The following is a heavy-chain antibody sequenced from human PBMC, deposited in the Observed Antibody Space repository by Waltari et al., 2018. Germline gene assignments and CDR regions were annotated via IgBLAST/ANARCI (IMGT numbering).Heavy chain of an antibody. CDR2: IMPDIKYT. Sequence: QVHLVQSGAEVTKPGSSVKVSCKPSGDTFSRYTVNWVRQAPGQGLEWMGRIMPDIKYTDYARGLQGRFTITADKSTSTVYMELTSLTREDTAVYYCAGGDGGYYYYKMDVWGQGTTVTVSS. CDR1: GDTFSRYT. D-gene: IGHD3-10*01. CDR3: AGGDGGYYYYKMDV. V-gene: IGHV1-69*02. J-gene: IGHJ6*02.